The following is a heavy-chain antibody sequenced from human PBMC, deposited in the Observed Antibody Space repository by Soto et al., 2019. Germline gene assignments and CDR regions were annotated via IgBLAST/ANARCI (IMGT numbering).Heavy chain of an antibody. CDR3: AREGGERGDDYDILTGYYFQKYYYMDV. V-gene: IGHV3-20*01. D-gene: IGHD3-9*01. CDR1: GFTFDDYG. Sequence: PGGSLRLSCAASGFTFDDYGMSWVRQAPGKGLEWVSGINWNGGSTGYADSVKGRFTISRDNAKNSLYLQMNSLRAEDTALYHCAREGGERGDDYDILTGYYFQKYYYMDVWGKGTTVTVSS. J-gene: IGHJ6*03. CDR2: INWNGGST.